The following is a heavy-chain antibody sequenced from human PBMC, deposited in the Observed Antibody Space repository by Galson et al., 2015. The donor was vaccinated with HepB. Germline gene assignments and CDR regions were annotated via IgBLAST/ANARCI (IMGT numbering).Heavy chain of an antibody. CDR1: GYTFTGYY. D-gene: IGHD6-13*01. V-gene: IGHV1-2*02. CDR2: INPNSGGT. Sequence: SVKVSCKASGYTFTGYYMHWVRQAPGQGLEWMGWINPNSGGTNYAQKFQGRVTMTRDTSISTAYMELSRLRSDDTAVYYCARDSAAGSDLRHLDYWGQGTLVTVSS. J-gene: IGHJ4*02. CDR3: ARDSAAGSDLRHLDY.